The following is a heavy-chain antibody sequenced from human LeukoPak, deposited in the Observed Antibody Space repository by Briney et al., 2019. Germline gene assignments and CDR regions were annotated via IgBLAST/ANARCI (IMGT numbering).Heavy chain of an antibody. CDR3: AKDWAAAAPDYSFDL. J-gene: IGHJ2*01. Sequence: PGGSPRLSCAASGFTFSSYGMHWVRQAPGKGLEWVAFIRYDGSNKYYADSVKGRFTISRDNSKNTLYLQMNSLRAEDTAVYYCAKDWAAAAPDYSFDLWGRGTLVTVSS. D-gene: IGHD6-13*01. V-gene: IGHV3-30*02. CDR1: GFTFSSYG. CDR2: IRYDGSNK.